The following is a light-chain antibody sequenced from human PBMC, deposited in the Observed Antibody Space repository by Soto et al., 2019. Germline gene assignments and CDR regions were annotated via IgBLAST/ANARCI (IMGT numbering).Light chain of an antibody. CDR3: QQRSNWPIT. J-gene: IGKJ5*01. CDR2: DAS. CDR1: QSVSSY. Sequence: EIVLTQSPATLSLSPGERATLSCRASQSVSSYLAWYQQKPGQAPRLLIYDASNRATGIPARFSGSGSGTDFTLTISTLEPEDFAVYYCQQRSNWPITSGQGTRLEIK. V-gene: IGKV3-11*01.